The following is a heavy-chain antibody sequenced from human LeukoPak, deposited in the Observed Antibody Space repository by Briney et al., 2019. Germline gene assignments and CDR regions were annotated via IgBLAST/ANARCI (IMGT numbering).Heavy chain of an antibody. CDR3: AKDTGYGSGSYYNVVPDYFDY. J-gene: IGHJ4*02. Sequence: PGGSLRLSCAASGFTFDDYAMHWVRQAPGKGLEWVSGISWNSGNIGYADSVKGRFTISRDNAKNSLYLQMNSLRAEDTALYYCAKDTGYGSGSYYNVVPDYFDYWGQGTLVTVSS. CDR1: GFTFDDYA. D-gene: IGHD3-10*01. V-gene: IGHV3-9*01. CDR2: ISWNSGNI.